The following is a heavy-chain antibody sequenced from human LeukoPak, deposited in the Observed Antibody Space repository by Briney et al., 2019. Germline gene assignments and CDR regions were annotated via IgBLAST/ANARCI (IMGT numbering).Heavy chain of an antibody. CDR2: IIPIFNSP. D-gene: IGHD6-13*01. Sequence: ASVKVSCKASGGTFSTFTINWVRQAPGQGLEWMGRIIPIFNSPTYAQKFQGRVTITADESTSTAYMELRSLRSDDSAVYYCARTEIAVAGTGGDYYYYYGMDVWGQGTTVTVSS. J-gene: IGHJ6*02. CDR3: ARTEIAVAGTGGDYYYYYGMDV. V-gene: IGHV1-69*13. CDR1: GGTFSTFT.